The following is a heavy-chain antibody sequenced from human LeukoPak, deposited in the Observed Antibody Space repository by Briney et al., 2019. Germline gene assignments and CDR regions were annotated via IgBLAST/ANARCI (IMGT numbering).Heavy chain of an antibody. Sequence: EASVKVSCKASGYTFTSYDINWVRQATGQGLEWMGWMNPNSGNTAYAHKFQGRVTMTRNTSISTAYMELSSLRSEDTAVYYCARGIVVVPTAIGGRRDWFDPWGQGTLVTVSS. J-gene: IGHJ5*02. CDR2: MNPNSGNT. CDR3: ARGIVVVPTAIGGRRDWFDP. D-gene: IGHD2-2*01. V-gene: IGHV1-8*01. CDR1: GYTFTSYD.